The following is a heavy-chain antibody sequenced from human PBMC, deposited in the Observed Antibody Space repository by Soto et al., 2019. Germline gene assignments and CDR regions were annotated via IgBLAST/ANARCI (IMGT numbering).Heavy chain of an antibody. CDR3: ARGRYGDY. D-gene: IGHD1-1*01. Sequence: QVHLVQSGAEVKKPGASVKVSCQGSGYAFTTYGITWVRQAPGQGLEWMGWISAHNGNTNYAQKLQGRVTVTRDPSTSPAYMELRNLRYDDTAVYYCARGRYGDYWGQGALVTVSS. J-gene: IGHJ4*02. CDR2: ISAHNGNT. V-gene: IGHV1-18*01. CDR1: GYAFTTYG.